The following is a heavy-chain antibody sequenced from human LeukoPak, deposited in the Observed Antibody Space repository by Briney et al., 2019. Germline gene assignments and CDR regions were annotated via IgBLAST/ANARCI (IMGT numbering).Heavy chain of an antibody. J-gene: IGHJ6*03. CDR3: AREVTIFGVVIAHYYYYYMDV. CDR1: GFTFSSYS. D-gene: IGHD3-3*01. V-gene: IGHV3-21*01. CDR2: ISSSSSYI. Sequence: GGSLRLTCAASGFTFSSYSMNWVRQAPGKGLEWVSSISSSSSYIYYADSVKGRFTISRDNAKNSLYLQMNSLRAEDTAVYYCAREVTIFGVVIAHYYYYYMDVRGKGTTVTVSS.